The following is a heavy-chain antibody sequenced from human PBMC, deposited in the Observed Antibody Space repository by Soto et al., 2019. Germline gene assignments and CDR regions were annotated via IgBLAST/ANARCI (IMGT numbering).Heavy chain of an antibody. J-gene: IGHJ4*02. V-gene: IGHV1-3*01. CDR3: ARCIVVVTALDY. CDR1: GYTFTSYG. CDR2: INAGNGNT. Sequence: ASVKVSCKASGYTFTSYGMHWVRQAPGQRHEWMGWINAGNGNTKYSQKFQGRVTITRDTSASTAYMELSSLRSEDTAVYYCARCIVVVTALDYWGRGTLVTVSS. D-gene: IGHD2-21*02.